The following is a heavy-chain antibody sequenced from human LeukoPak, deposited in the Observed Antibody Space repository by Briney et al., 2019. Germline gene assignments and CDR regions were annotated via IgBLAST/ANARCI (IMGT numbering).Heavy chain of an antibody. Sequence: GGSLRLSCAVSDFTVSGTYFTWVRHAPGQGLEWGSIRYSYYYTYYSDSVNLRFTISRDEHTNTLYLQMNSLRADDTAVYYCASGRYYVTPIDSWGQGALLTVSS. J-gene: IGHJ4*02. CDR3: ASGRYYVTPIDS. CDR2: RYSYYYT. V-gene: IGHV3-53*01. CDR1: DFTVSGTY. D-gene: IGHD1-26*01.